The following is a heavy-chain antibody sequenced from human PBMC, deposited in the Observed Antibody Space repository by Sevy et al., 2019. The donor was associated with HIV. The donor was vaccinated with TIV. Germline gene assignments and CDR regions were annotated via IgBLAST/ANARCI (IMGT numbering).Heavy chain of an antibody. J-gene: IGHJ6*02. Sequence: ASVKVSCKASGYTFTGYYMHWVRQAPGQGLEWMGWINPNSGGTNYAQKFQGRVTMTRDTSISTAYMELSRLGSDDTAVYYCARGYYYDSSGYYSYYYGMDVWGQGTTVTVSS. CDR2: INPNSGGT. CDR1: GYTFTGYY. D-gene: IGHD3-22*01. CDR3: ARGYYYDSSGYYSYYYGMDV. V-gene: IGHV1-2*02.